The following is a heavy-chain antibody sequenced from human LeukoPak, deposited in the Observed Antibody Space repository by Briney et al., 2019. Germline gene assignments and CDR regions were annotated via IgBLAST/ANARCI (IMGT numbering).Heavy chain of an antibody. CDR3: ARGPGLRFLEWLSYYYYGMDV. CDR1: GGTFSSYA. J-gene: IGHJ6*02. CDR2: INPNSGGT. V-gene: IGHV1-2*02. Sequence: ASVKVSCKASGGTFSSYAISWVRQAPGQGLEWLGWINPNSGGTNYAQKFQGRVTMTRDTSISTAYMELSRLRSDDTAVYYCARGPGLRFLEWLSYYYYGMDVWGQGTTVTVSS. D-gene: IGHD3-3*01.